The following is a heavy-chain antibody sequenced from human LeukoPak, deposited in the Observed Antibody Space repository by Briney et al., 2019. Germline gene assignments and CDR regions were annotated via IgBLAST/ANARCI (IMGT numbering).Heavy chain of an antibody. V-gene: IGHV1-8*01. CDR3: ARAPKLIAAADPFDY. CDR2: MNPNSGNT. J-gene: IGHJ4*02. CDR1: GYTFTSYD. Sequence: ASVKVSCKASGYTFTSYDINWVRQATGQGLEWMGWMNPNSGNTSYAQKFQGRVTMTRNTSISTAYMELSSLRSEDTAVYYCARAPKLIAAADPFDYWGQGTLVTVSS. D-gene: IGHD6-13*01.